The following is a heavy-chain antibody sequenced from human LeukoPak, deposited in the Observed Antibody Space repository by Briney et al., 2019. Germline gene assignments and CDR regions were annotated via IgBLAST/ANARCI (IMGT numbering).Heavy chain of an antibody. CDR2: ISPSSTSI. Sequence: GGSLRLSCTASGFTSSNAWMTWVRQAPGKGLEWISYISPSSTSIHYADSVKGRFTISRDNAKNSLYLQMNSLRDEDTAVYYCARAAYNSSPDYWGQGTLVTVSS. J-gene: IGHJ4*02. CDR1: GFTSSNAW. V-gene: IGHV3-48*02. D-gene: IGHD6-13*01. CDR3: ARAAYNSSPDY.